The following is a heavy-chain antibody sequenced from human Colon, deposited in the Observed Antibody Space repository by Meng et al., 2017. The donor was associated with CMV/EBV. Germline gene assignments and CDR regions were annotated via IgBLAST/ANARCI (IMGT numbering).Heavy chain of an antibody. CDR2: ISHDGTKK. D-gene: IGHD4-11*01. J-gene: IGHJ5*02. CDR1: GFTFSTYP. CDR3: ARASNSSFDP. V-gene: IGHV3-30*04. Sequence: GGSLRLSCAASGFTFSTYPIHWVRQAPGKGLEWLTIISHDGTKKYYAESVKGRFTISRNNSKNTVTVQMNNLRGDDTAIYYGARASNSSFDPWGQGTLVTVSS.